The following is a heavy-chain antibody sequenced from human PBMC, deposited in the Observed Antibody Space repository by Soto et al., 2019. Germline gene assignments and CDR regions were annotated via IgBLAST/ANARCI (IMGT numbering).Heavy chain of an antibody. CDR1: GFTFNNYA. CDR2: ITDSGDDT. V-gene: IGHV3-23*01. D-gene: IGHD2-2*01. J-gene: IGHJ4*02. Sequence: GSLRLSCAASGFTFNNYAMGWVRQAPGKGLEWVSAITDSGDDTYYIDSVKGRFTISRDNSKSTLYLQMNSLRAEDTAIYYCAKLGSSSWSPHYYFDYWGQGTLVTVSS. CDR3: AKLGSSSWSPHYYFDY.